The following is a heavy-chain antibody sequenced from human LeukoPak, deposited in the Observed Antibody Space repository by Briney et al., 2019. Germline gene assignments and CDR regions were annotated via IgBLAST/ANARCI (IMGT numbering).Heavy chain of an antibody. Sequence: SETLSLTCAVSGVPFSNYYWSWVRQSPRQGLEWIGEINHSGYANYNPSLKSRVTMSIDTSKNQFSLIPTSVTAADAGVYYCTRAVAGHPDWGQGTLVTVSS. D-gene: IGHD6-19*01. V-gene: IGHV4-34*01. CDR1: GVPFSNYY. CDR3: TRAVAGHPD. CDR2: INHSGYA. J-gene: IGHJ4*02.